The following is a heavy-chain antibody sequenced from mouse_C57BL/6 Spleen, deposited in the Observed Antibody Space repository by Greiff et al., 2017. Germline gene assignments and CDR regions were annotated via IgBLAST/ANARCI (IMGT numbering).Heavy chain of an antibody. Sequence: VQLQQSGAELAKPGASVKLSCKASGYPFTSYWLHWVKQRPGKGLEWIGYINPSSGYTKYNPTLKDKAKLTADKSSGTSYMQLSCLTYEDSAFYYCAFITTVGFDYWVQGTTRT. CDR3: AFITTVGFDY. CDR1: GYPFTSYW. V-gene: IGHV1-7*01. J-gene: IGHJ2*01. D-gene: IGHD1-1*01. CDR2: INPSSGYT.